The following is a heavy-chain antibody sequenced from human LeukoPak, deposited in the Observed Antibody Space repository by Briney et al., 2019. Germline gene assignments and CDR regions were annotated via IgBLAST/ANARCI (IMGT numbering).Heavy chain of an antibody. Sequence: GGSLRLSCAASGFTFSTYWMTWVRQAPGKGLEWVANIKEDGSDKYYVDSVKGRFTISRDNAKSSLYLQMNGLRAEDTAVYFCARVGESTGDYWGQGTLVTVSS. J-gene: IGHJ4*02. CDR3: ARVGESTGDY. V-gene: IGHV3-7*03. CDR2: IKEDGSDK. CDR1: GFTFSTYW. D-gene: IGHD4-17*01.